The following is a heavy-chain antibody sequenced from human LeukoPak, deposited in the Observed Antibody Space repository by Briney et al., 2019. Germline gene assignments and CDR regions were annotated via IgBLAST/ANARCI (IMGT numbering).Heavy chain of an antibody. CDR3: ARANDQWLVREFDY. CDR2: IYYSGST. Sequence: PSETLSLTCTVSGGSISSSSYYWGWIRQPPGKGLEWIGSIYYSGSTYYNPSLKSRVTISVDTSKNQFSLKLSSVTAADTAVYYCARANDQWLVREFDYWGQGTLVTVSS. J-gene: IGHJ4*02. CDR1: GGSISSSSYY. V-gene: IGHV4-39*07. D-gene: IGHD6-19*01.